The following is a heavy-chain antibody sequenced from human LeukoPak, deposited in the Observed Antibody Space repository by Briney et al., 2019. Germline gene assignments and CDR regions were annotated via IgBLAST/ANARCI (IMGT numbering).Heavy chain of an antibody. V-gene: IGHV3-23*01. Sequence: GGSLRLSCAASGFTFSIYTMNWVRQAPGKGLEWVSAISGSGGSTYYADSVKGRFTISRDNSKNTLYLQMNSLRAEDTAVYYCAKGGITMIVVVIQYYFDYWGQGTLVTVSS. CDR2: ISGSGGST. CDR1: GFTFSIYT. CDR3: AKGGITMIVVVIQYYFDY. J-gene: IGHJ4*02. D-gene: IGHD3-22*01.